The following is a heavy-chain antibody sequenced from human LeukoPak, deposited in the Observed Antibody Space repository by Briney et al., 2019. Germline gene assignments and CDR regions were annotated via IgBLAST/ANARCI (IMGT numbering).Heavy chain of an antibody. D-gene: IGHD2-2*01. J-gene: IGHJ3*01. CDR2: IYYSGST. V-gene: IGHV4-31*03. CDR3: ARVSCSSTSCPRRDALDV. Sequence: SETLSLTCTVSGGSISSGGYYWSWIRQHPGKGLEWIGYIYYSGSTYYNPSLKSRVTISVDTSKNQFSLNLTSVTTADTAVYYCARVSCSSTSCPRRDALDVWGQGTMVTVSS. CDR1: GGSISSGGYY.